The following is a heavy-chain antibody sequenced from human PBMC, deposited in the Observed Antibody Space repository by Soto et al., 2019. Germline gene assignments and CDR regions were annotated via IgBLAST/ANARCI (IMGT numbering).Heavy chain of an antibody. J-gene: IGHJ1*01. Sequence: HPGGSLRLACSASGFTFNKYWMHWVRQAPGKGLVWVSRINSDGSSTSYADSVKGRFTISRDNAKNTLYLQMDSLRAEDTAVYYCARDHSASDSWSGYPSLEYFHHWGQGT. CDR2: INSDGSST. V-gene: IGHV3-74*01. D-gene: IGHD3-3*01. CDR1: GFTFNKYW. CDR3: ARDHSASDSWSGYPSLEYFHH.